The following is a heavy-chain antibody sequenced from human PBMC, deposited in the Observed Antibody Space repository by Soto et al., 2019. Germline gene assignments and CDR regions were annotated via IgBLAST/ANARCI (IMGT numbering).Heavy chain of an antibody. CDR1: GGSLSNFG. J-gene: IGHJ6*02. D-gene: IGHD3-22*01. CDR2: IIPVFGTP. V-gene: IGHV1-69*12. CDR3: ARGYATKIVVTTYYAMDV. Sequence: QVQLVQSGAEVKKPGSSVKVSCTASGGSLSNFGISWVRQAPGQGLEWMGAIIPVFGTPNYAQKFQDRVTIKADESTTTVYMEVRRLSSEDTAVYNCARGYATKIVVTTYYAMDVWGQGTTVTVSS.